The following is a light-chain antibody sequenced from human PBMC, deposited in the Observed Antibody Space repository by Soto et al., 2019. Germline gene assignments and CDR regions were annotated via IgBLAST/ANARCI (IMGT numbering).Light chain of an antibody. V-gene: IGLV2-8*01. J-gene: IGLJ2*01. CDR3: SSYAGSNNVV. CDR2: EVS. CDR1: SSDVGGYNY. Sequence: QSALSQPPSASGSPGQSVTISCTGTSSDVGGYNYVSWYQQHPGKAPKLMIYEVSKRPSGVPDRFSGSKSGNTASLPVSGLQAEDDSDYYCSSYAGSNNVVFGGGTKLTVL.